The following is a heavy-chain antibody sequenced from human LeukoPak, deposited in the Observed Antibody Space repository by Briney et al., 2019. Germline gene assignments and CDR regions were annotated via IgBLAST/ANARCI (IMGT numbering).Heavy chain of an antibody. J-gene: IGHJ4*02. CDR1: GGSISDGGYY. D-gene: IGHD5-12*01. CDR3: ARDPLGLRPDY. CDR2: IYYSGST. V-gene: IGHV4-31*03. Sequence: SQTLSLTCTVSGGSISDGGYYWSWIRQHPGKGLEWIGYIYYSGSTYYNPSLKSRVTISVDTSKNQFSLKLSSVTAADTAVYYCARDPLGLRPDYWGQGTLVTVSS.